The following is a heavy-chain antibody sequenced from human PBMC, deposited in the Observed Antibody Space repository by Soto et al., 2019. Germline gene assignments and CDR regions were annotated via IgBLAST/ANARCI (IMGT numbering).Heavy chain of an antibody. D-gene: IGHD5-18*01. CDR1: GYTFTSYY. CDR2: INPSGGST. J-gene: IGHJ3*02. Sequence: ASVKVSCKASGYTFTSYYMHWVRQAPGQGLEWMGIINPSGGSTSYAQKFQGRVTMTRDTSTSTVYMELSSLRSEDTAVYYCARGGYSYGYNLNAFDIWGQGTMVTVSS. CDR3: ARGGYSYGYNLNAFDI. V-gene: IGHV1-46*01.